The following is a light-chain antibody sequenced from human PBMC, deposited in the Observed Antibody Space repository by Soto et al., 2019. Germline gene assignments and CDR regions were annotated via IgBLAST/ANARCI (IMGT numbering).Light chain of an antibody. CDR3: QQYGSSPQT. CDR2: GAS. CDR1: QSVSGSY. Sequence: EIVLTQSPGTLSLSPGERATLSCRASQSVSGSYLAWYQQKTGQAPRLLIYGASSRATGIPDRFSGSGSGTDFTLTISRLEPEDFAVYYCQQYGSSPQTFGQGTKVDIK. J-gene: IGKJ1*01. V-gene: IGKV3-20*01.